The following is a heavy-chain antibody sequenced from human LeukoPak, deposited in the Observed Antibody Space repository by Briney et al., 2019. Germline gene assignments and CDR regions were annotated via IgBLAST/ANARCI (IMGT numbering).Heavy chain of an antibody. CDR3: ARLWVGSYF. V-gene: IGHV4-59*08. Sequence: SETLSLTCTVSGGSVSDYYWSWIWQSPGKGLGWVGYIYSTGTSSYNPSLRRRVPISADTSKNQSSLKLSSVTAADTAVYYCARLWVGSYFWGQGTLVTVSS. CDR2: IYSTGTS. D-gene: IGHD1-26*01. CDR1: GGSVSDYY. J-gene: IGHJ4*02.